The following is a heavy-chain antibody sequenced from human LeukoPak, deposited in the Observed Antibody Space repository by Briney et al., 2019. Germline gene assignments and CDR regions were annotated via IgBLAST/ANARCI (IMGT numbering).Heavy chain of an antibody. V-gene: IGHV3-23*01. D-gene: IGHD3-22*01. J-gene: IGHJ4*02. CDR3: AKGSYYYDSSAEY. Sequence: GGSLRLSCAASGFTFSSYAMSWVRQAPGKGLEWVSAISGSGGSTYCADSVKGRFTISRDNSKNTLYLQMNSLRAEDTAVYYCAKGSYYYDSSAEYWGQGALVTVSS. CDR1: GFTFSSYA. CDR2: ISGSGGST.